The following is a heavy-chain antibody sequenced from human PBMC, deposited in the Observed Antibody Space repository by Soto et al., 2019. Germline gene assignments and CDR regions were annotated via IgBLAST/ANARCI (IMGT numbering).Heavy chain of an antibody. V-gene: IGHV3-23*01. J-gene: IGHJ4*02. CDR1: GFNFSNYA. CDR3: TRERSLVSFLFDY. CDR2: ISGSGRGSRP. Sequence: VGSLRLSCVESGFNFSNYAVAWVRQAPGKGLEWVSSISGSGRGSRPYYADSVQGRFTISRDHSKNIVSLQMDSLRVDDTAVYYCTRERSLVSFLFDYWGSGTLVTVSS. D-gene: IGHD3-16*01.